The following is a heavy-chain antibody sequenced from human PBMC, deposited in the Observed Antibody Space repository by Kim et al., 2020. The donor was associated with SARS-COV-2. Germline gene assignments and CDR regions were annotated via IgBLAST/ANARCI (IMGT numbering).Heavy chain of an antibody. CDR1: GYRITDSW. J-gene: IGHJ4*02. V-gene: IGHV5-51*01. Sequence: GESLKISCKAYGYRITDSWIGWVRQMPGEGLEWMGSIYPGSSDTRYSPSFEGQVTISADKSISTVFLQWSTLKASDTAMYYCTRTFLTGDPDYWGQGTLVTVSS. D-gene: IGHD3-10*01. CDR3: TRTFLTGDPDY. CDR2: IYPGSSDT.